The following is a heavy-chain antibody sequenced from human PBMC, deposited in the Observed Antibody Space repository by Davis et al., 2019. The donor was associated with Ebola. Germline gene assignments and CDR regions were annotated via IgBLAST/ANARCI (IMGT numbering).Heavy chain of an antibody. D-gene: IGHD3-3*01. J-gene: IGHJ3*02. CDR2: ISYDGSNK. CDR1: GFTFSSYG. V-gene: IGHV3-30*18. Sequence: PGGSLRLSCAASGFTFSSYGMHWVRQAPGKGLEWVAVISYDGSNKYYADSVKGRFTISRDNSKNTLYLQMNSLRAEDTAVYYCAKGEDFWSGPRDDAFDIWGQGTMVTVSS. CDR3: AKGEDFWSGPRDDAFDI.